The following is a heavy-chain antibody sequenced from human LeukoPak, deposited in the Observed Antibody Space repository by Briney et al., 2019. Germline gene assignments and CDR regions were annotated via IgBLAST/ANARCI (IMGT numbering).Heavy chain of an antibody. D-gene: IGHD2-2*01. Sequence: PGGSLRLSCAASGFTFSSYSMNWVRQAPGKGLEWVSYISSSSTIYYADSVKGRFTISRDNAKNSLYLQMNSLRAEDTAVYYCARDRGGSTSPYYFDYWGQGTLVTVSS. J-gene: IGHJ4*02. V-gene: IGHV3-48*01. CDR2: ISSSSTI. CDR3: ARDRGGSTSPYYFDY. CDR1: GFTFSSYS.